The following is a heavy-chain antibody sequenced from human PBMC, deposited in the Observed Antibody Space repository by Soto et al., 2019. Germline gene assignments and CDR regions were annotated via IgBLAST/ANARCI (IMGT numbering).Heavy chain of an antibody. Sequence: GASVKVSCKASGGTFSSYAISWVRQAPGQGLEWMGGIIPIFGTANYAQKFQGRVTITADESTSTAYMELSSLRSEDTAVYYCAREGYYGSGTKKPRYYYSSYGMDVWCQGTTVTVSS. J-gene: IGHJ6*02. V-gene: IGHV1-69*13. D-gene: IGHD3-10*01. CDR3: AREGYYGSGTKKPRYYYSSYGMDV. CDR1: GGTFSSYA. CDR2: IIPIFGTA.